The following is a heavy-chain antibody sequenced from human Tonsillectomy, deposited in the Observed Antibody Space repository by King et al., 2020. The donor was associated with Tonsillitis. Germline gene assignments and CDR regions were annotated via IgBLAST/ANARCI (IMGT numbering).Heavy chain of an antibody. CDR2: FYYSGRT. CDR3: ARQNFWSAYSTYLYYFDY. J-gene: IGHJ4*02. V-gene: IGHV4-39*01. D-gene: IGHD3-3*01. Sequence: QMQLQESGPGLVKSSETLSLTCTVSGGSISSSGHYWGWIRQPPGKGLEWIGRFYYSGRTSYNPSLRSRVTISEDTSKNQFSLKLRSVSAADTAVYYCARQNFWSAYSTYLYYFDYWGQGALVTVSS. CDR1: GGSISSSGHY.